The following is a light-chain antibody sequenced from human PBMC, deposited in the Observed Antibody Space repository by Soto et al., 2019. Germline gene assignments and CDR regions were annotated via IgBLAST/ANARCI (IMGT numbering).Light chain of an antibody. CDR1: QVISSW. V-gene: IGKV1-12*01. Sequence: IQMTQSPSSVSASVGASVTITCRASQVISSWLAWYQVKPGKAPKLLIYAESNRESGVPSRFSASESGTRFTLTINGLQPEDFATYDGQQACSFPLSCGGGTTVEI. CDR2: AES. J-gene: IGKJ4*01. CDR3: QQACSFPLS.